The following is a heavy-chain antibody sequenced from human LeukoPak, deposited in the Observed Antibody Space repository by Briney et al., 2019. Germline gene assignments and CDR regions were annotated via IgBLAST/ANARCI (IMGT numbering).Heavy chain of an antibody. CDR3: ARGRTGTPFDY. V-gene: IGHV3-11*06. Sequence: PGGSLTLSCAASGFTFSDYYMSWIRQAPGQGLEWVSYISSSSSYTNYADSVKGRFTISRDNAKNSLYLQMNSLRAEDTAVYYCARGRTGTPFDYWGQGTLVTVSS. D-gene: IGHD1-1*01. CDR1: GFTFSDYY. CDR2: ISSSSSYT. J-gene: IGHJ4*02.